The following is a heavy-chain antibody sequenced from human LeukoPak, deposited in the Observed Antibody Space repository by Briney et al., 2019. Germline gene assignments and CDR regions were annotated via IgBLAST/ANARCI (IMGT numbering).Heavy chain of an antibody. V-gene: IGHV3-30*04. D-gene: IGHD4-23*01. J-gene: IGHJ4*02. CDR3: ARDHGPLVTSGYYFDY. Sequence: QPGRSLRLSCAASGFTFSSYAMHWVRQAPGKGLEWVAVISYDGSNKYYADSVKGRFTISRDNFKNTLYLQMNSLRAEDTAVYYCARDHGPLVTSGYYFDYWGQGTLVTVSS. CDR2: ISYDGSNK. CDR1: GFTFSSYA.